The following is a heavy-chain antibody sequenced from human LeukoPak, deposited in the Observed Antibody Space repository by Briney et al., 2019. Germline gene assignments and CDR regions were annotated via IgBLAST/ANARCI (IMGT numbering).Heavy chain of an antibody. Sequence: GGSLRLSCAASGFTFSSYWMSWVRQAPGKGLEWVANIKQDGSEKYYVDSVMGRFTISRDNAKNSLYLQMNSLRAEDTAVYYCARDQVEQWLVPEYFQHWGQGTLVTVSS. CDR3: ARDQVEQWLVPEYFQH. CDR1: GFTFSSYW. D-gene: IGHD6-19*01. CDR2: IKQDGSEK. V-gene: IGHV3-7*01. J-gene: IGHJ1*01.